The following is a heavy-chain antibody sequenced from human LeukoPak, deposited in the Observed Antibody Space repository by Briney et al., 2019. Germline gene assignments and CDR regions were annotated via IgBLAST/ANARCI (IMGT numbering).Heavy chain of an antibody. CDR3: ARVRDIVVVPAAAKFDP. CDR2: IYYSGST. D-gene: IGHD2-2*01. J-gene: IGHJ5*02. CDR1: GGSISSSSYY. Sequence: SETLSLTCTVSGGSISSSSYYWGWIRQPPGKGLEWIGSIYYSGSTYYNPSLKSRVTISVDTSKNQFSLKLSSVTAADTAAYYCARVRDIVVVPAAAKFDPWGQGTLVTVSS. V-gene: IGHV4-39*01.